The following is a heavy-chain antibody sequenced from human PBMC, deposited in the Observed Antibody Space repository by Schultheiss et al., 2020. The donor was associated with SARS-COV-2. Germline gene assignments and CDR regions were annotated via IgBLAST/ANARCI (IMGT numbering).Heavy chain of an antibody. CDR3: TRVLWEMATRPVDY. Sequence: GGSLRLSCTASGFTFGDYAMSWVRQAPGKGLEWVGFIRSKAYGGTTEYAASVKGRFTISRDDSKSIAYLQMNSLKTEDTAVYYCTRVLWEMATRPVDYWGQGTLVTVSS. D-gene: IGHD5-24*01. V-gene: IGHV3-49*04. J-gene: IGHJ4*02. CDR2: IRSKAYGGTT. CDR1: GFTFGDYA.